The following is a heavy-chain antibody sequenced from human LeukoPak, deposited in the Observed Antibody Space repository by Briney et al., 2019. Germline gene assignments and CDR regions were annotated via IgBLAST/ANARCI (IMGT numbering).Heavy chain of an antibody. Sequence: PGGSLRLSCAASGFTFSSYGMHWVRQAPGKGLEWVAFIRYDGSSKYYGDSVKGRFTISRDNSKNTLYLQLNRLRAEDTAIYYCIKTVGYGDYGGMGDYWGQGTLVTVSS. D-gene: IGHD4-17*01. J-gene: IGHJ4*02. V-gene: IGHV3-30*02. CDR1: GFTFSSYG. CDR3: IKTVGYGDYGGMGDY. CDR2: IRYDGSSK.